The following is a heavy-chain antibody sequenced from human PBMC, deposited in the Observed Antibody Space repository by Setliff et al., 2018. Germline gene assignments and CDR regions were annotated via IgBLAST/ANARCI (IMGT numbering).Heavy chain of an antibody. V-gene: IGHV4-61*09. CDR2: IYTSWST. CDR3: ARMSGFQYMDV. J-gene: IGHJ6*03. Sequence: SETLSLTCTVSDDSISSRHYYWSWIRQPAGKGLEWLGQIYTSWSTNYNPSLKGRATLSIDASKGQFSLKLTSVTAADTAVYYCARMSGFQYMDVWGKGTTVTSP. D-gene: IGHD3-3*01. CDR1: DDSISSRHYY.